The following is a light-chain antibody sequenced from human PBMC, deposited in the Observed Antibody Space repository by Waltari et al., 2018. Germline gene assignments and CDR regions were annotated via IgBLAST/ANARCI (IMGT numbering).Light chain of an antibody. CDR1: QSVGRS. V-gene: IGKV3-20*01. Sequence: EIVLTQSPGTLSLSPGDGATLSCRTSQSVGRSLAWYQQKRGQAPRLLIYGASSRATGIPDRFSGSGSGTDFSLTISRLEPEEFAVYYCQHYVTLPVTFDQGTKVEIK. J-gene: IGKJ1*01. CDR3: QHYVTLPVT. CDR2: GAS.